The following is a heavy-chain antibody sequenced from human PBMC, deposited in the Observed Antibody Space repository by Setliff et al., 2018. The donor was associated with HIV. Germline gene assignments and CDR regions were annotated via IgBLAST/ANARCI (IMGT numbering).Heavy chain of an antibody. J-gene: IGHJ4*02. V-gene: IGHV4-59*01. CDR1: GGSISHSH. D-gene: IGHD1-26*01. CDR2: VWDNGTT. CDR3: ATYWGGEGGRGY. Sequence: PSETLSLTCTVSGGSISHSHWSWIRQPPGKGLEWIGYVWDNGTTKYNPSLESRATISLHTSKNQFSLKLSSVTAADTAVYYCATYWGGEGGRGYWGQGTLVTVSS.